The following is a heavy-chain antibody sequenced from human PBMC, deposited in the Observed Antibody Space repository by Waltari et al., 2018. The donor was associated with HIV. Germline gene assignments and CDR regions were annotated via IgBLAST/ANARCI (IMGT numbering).Heavy chain of an antibody. CDR1: GSSISSSYY. CDR3: ARDQDYYDSTGYTCYAFDP. Sequence: QVRLQASGPGLVKPSETLSLTCSVSGSSISSSYYWGWIRQAPGKGLEWIGSIYRTGTTYYNPSLKSRVSVSVNMSKNQFSLKLSSVTAADTAVYYCARDQDYYDSTGYTCYAFDPWGQGTMVIVSS. CDR2: IYRTGTT. V-gene: IGHV4-38-2*02. J-gene: IGHJ3*01. D-gene: IGHD3-22*01.